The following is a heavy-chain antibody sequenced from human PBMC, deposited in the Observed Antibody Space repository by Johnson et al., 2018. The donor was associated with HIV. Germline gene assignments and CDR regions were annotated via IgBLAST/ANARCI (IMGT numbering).Heavy chain of an antibody. D-gene: IGHD5-24*01. CDR3: ARDGPWLQSQRDAFDV. J-gene: IGHJ3*01. CDR1: GFTFSSYW. CDR2: IKRDGSEK. V-gene: IGHV3-7*01. Sequence: VQLVESGGGLVKPGGSLRLSCAASGFTFSSYWMSWVRQVPGKAPEWVANIKRDGSEKYYVDSVKGRFTISRDNAKNSLYLQMNSLRVEDTAMYYCARDGPWLQSQRDAFDVWGQDTM.